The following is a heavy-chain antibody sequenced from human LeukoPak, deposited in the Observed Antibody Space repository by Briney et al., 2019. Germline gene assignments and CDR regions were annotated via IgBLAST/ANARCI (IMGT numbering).Heavy chain of an antibody. CDR3: ARHARGYGSGSYNWFDP. CDR2: LYYSGTT. Sequence: SETLSLTCTVSGASISSSPHYWGWLRQAPGKGLEWIGTLYYSGTTFYKPSLKSRLTMSVDTSKNQFSLMLTSVTAADTAVYYCARHARGYGSGSYNWFDPWGQGTLVTVSS. CDR1: GASISSSPHY. V-gene: IGHV4-39*07. J-gene: IGHJ5*02. D-gene: IGHD2-15*01.